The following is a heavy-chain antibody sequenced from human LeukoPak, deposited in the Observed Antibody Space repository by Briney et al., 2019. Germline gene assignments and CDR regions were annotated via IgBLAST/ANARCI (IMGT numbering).Heavy chain of an antibody. CDR1: GYTFTTYS. CDR2: INPNSSST. D-gene: IGHD3-9*01. Sequence: ASVKVSCKASGYTFTTYSAHWVRQGPGQGLEWMGIINPNSSSTRYAQKFQGRVIMTRDTSASTLYMELSSLRSEDTAVYYCVREPDLLQYLFDYWGQGTLVTVSS. J-gene: IGHJ4*02. CDR3: VREPDLLQYLFDY. V-gene: IGHV1-46*01.